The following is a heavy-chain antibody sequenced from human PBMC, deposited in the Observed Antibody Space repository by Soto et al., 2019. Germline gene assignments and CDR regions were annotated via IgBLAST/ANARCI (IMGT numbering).Heavy chain of an antibody. CDR3: ARRGYSYAQETGPLDS. D-gene: IGHD5-18*01. Sequence: QVQLLQSGAEVRKPGSSVKVSCKASGGTFNTHSINWVRQAPGQGLEWMGGIIPLFGTGNYAQKFQGRVTITADESTSTAYMELSSLRSEDTAVYYCARRGYSYAQETGPLDSWGQGTLLTVSS. V-gene: IGHV1-69*01. CDR1: GGTFNTHS. J-gene: IGHJ4*02. CDR2: IIPLFGTG.